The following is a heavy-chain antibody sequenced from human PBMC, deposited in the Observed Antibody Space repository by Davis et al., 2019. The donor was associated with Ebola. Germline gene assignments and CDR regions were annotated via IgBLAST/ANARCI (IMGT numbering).Heavy chain of an antibody. CDR2: INISGGGT. D-gene: IGHD2-21*02. CDR3: ARDRGDRLFDS. J-gene: IGHJ4*02. Sequence: AASVKVSCKASGYTFNSKNIHCVRQAPGQGLEWIGIINISGGGTTYAQKFQGRVTMTRDTSTRTVYMELTSLRPEDTAVYYCARDRGDRLFDSWGQGTLVTVSS. V-gene: IGHV1-46*02. CDR1: GYTFNSKN.